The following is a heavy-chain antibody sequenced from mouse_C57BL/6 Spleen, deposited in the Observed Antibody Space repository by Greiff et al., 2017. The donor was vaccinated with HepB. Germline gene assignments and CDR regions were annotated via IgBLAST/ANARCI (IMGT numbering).Heavy chain of an antibody. Sequence: VKVVESGPGLVAPSQSLSITCTVSGFSLTSYAISWVRQPPGKGLEWLGVIWTGGGTNYNSALKSRLSISKDNSKSQVFLKMNSLQTDDTARYYCARNYGNYGGYAMDYWGQGTSVTVSS. V-gene: IGHV2-9-1*01. CDR2: IWTGGGT. CDR1: GFSLTSYA. CDR3: ARNYGNYGGYAMDY. J-gene: IGHJ4*01. D-gene: IGHD2-1*01.